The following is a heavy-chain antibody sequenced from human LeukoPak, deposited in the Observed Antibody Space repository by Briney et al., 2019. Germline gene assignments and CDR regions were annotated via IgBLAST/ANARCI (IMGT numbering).Heavy chain of an antibody. CDR1: GFTFNNYA. V-gene: IGHV3-23*01. CDR2: ISGGGETT. CDR3: ARDHADYVGYFFFDY. D-gene: IGHD4-17*01. J-gene: IGHJ4*02. Sequence: PGGSLRPSCAASGFTFNNYAMNWVRQAPGKGLEWVSSISGGGETTYYADSAKGRFTISRDNSQNTLYLQMNSLRAEDTAVYYCARDHADYVGYFFFDYWGQGTLVTVSS.